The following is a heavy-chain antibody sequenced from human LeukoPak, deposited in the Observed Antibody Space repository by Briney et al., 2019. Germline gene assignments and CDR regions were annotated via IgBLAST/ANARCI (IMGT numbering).Heavy chain of an antibody. CDR2: ITSSSSYI. CDR3: ARFGSSSKPFDY. V-gene: IGHV3-21*01. D-gene: IGHD6-13*01. J-gene: IGHJ4*02. CDR1: GFTFSSYS. Sequence: GGSLRLSCATSGFTFSSYSMNWVRQAPGKGPEWVSSITSSSSYIYYADSEKGRFTISRDNAKNSLYLQMNSLRAEDTAVYYCARFGSSSKPFDYWGQGTLVTVSS.